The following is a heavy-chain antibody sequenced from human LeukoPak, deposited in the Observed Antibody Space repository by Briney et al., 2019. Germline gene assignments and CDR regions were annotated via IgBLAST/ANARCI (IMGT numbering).Heavy chain of an antibody. CDR2: ISYDGSNK. J-gene: IGHJ4*02. D-gene: IGHD3-22*01. Sequence: PGRSLRLSCAASGFTFSSYGMHWVRQAPGKGRERVAVISYDGSNKYYADSVKGRFTISRDNSKNTLYLQMNSLRAEDTAVYHCAKDRGSSGYYDYWGQGTLVTVSS. CDR1: GFTFSSYG. V-gene: IGHV3-30*18. CDR3: AKDRGSSGYYDY.